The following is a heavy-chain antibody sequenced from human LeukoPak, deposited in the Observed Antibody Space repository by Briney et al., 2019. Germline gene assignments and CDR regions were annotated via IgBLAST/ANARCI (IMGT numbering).Heavy chain of an antibody. J-gene: IGHJ6*02. Sequence: SETLSLTCTVSGGSISSGGYYWSWIRQHPGKGLEWIGYIYYSGSTYYNPSLKSRVTISVDTSKNQFSLKLSSVTAEDTAVYYCARDLEQLVQGSYYYYGMDVWGQGTTVTVSS. D-gene: IGHD6-13*01. CDR3: ARDLEQLVQGSYYYYGMDV. CDR1: GGSISSGGYY. V-gene: IGHV4-31*03. CDR2: IYYSGST.